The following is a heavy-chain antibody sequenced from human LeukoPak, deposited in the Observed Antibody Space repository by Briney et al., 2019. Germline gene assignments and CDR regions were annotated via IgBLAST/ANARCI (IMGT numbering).Heavy chain of an antibody. Sequence: GGSLRPSCAAPGFTFDDYDMHWVRQAPGKGLEWVSGVSYNSGTIVYADSVRGRFTISRDSAKNSLYLQMNSLRAEDSAFYYCTKRAAPKQWLVPFDYWGQGTLVTVSS. CDR3: TKRAAPKQWLVPFDY. D-gene: IGHD6-19*01. CDR1: GFTFDDYD. J-gene: IGHJ4*02. CDR2: VSYNSGTI. V-gene: IGHV3-9*01.